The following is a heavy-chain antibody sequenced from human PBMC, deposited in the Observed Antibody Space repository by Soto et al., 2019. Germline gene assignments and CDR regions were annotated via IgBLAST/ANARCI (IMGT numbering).Heavy chain of an antibody. CDR3: AHLSSGYYRDFDF. V-gene: IGHV2-5*02. CDR1: GFSLNTNGVG. Sequence: QITLKESGPTLVEPTQTLTLTCTFSGFSLNTNGVGVGWIRQPPGKALEWLALIYWDGDKRYSPSRTFRLTVTKNTSKNQVVLTMTNMDLADTATYDCAHLSSGYYRDFDFWGEGTLVTVSS. J-gene: IGHJ4*02. D-gene: IGHD6-19*01. CDR2: IYWDGDK.